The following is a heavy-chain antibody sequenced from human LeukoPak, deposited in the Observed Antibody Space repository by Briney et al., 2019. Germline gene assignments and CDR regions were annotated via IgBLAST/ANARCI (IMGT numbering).Heavy chain of an antibody. CDR3: AKEPEVKAAAFDY. CDR1: GFTFSSYW. J-gene: IGHJ4*02. Sequence: GGSLRLSCAASGFTFSSYWMHWVRQAPGKGLVWVSRINSDGSSTSYADSVKGRFTISRDNAKNTLYLQMNSLRAEDTAVYYCAKEPEVKAAAFDYWGQGTLVTVSS. CDR2: INSDGSST. V-gene: IGHV3-74*01. D-gene: IGHD6-13*01.